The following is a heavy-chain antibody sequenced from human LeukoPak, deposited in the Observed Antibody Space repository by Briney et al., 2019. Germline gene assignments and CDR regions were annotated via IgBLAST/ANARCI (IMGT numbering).Heavy chain of an antibody. CDR1: GGSISSGGYY. V-gene: IGHV4-61*08. D-gene: IGHD2-15*01. CDR3: ARSAYCSGGSCYATGLFAY. J-gene: IGHJ4*02. Sequence: PSETLSLTCTVSGGSISSGGYYWNWIRQPPGKGLEWIGYIYYSGSANYNPSLKSRVTISVDTSKNQFSLKLSSATAADTAVYYCARSAYCSGGSCYATGLFAYWGQGTPVTVSS. CDR2: IYYSGSA.